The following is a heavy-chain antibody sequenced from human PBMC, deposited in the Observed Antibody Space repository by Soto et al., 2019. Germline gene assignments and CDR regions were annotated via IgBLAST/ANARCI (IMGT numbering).Heavy chain of an antibody. CDR3: ARSQYYYDSSGNYEPFDY. Sequence: ASMKVPLKASGYTFTTHYMHWVRQAPGQGLEWMGWINPDSGGTSYAQKFQGWVTMTRDTSISTAYMELSRLRSDDTAVYYCARSQYYYDSSGNYEPFDYWGQGTLVTVSS. CDR2: INPDSGGT. D-gene: IGHD3-22*01. J-gene: IGHJ4*02. V-gene: IGHV1-2*04. CDR1: GYTFTTHY.